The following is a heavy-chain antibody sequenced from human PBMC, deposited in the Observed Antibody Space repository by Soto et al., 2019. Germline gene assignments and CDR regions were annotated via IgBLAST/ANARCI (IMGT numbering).Heavy chain of an antibody. CDR1: GFTFSDHY. CDR2: TRNKANSYTT. D-gene: IGHD1-26*01. CDR3: ARVEYSGSYYFDY. V-gene: IGHV3-72*01. J-gene: IGHJ4*02. Sequence: HPGGSLRLSCAASGFTFSDHYMDWVRQAPGKGLEWFGRTRNKANSYTTEYAASVKGRFTISRDDSKNSLYLQMNSLKTEDTAVYYCARVEYSGSYYFDYWGQGTLVTVSS.